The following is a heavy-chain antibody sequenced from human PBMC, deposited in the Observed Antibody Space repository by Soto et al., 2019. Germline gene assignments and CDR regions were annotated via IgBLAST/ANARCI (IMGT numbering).Heavy chain of an antibody. Sequence: ASVKVSCKASGYTFTSYGISWVRQAPGQGLEWMGWISAYNGNTNYAQKLQGRVTMTTDTSTSTAYMELRSLRSDDTAVYYCARDPIRPHSSCIDYWGQGTLVTVSS. D-gene: IGHD3-22*01. CDR1: GYTFTSYG. CDR3: ARDPIRPHSSCIDY. CDR2: ISAYNGNT. J-gene: IGHJ4*02. V-gene: IGHV1-18*01.